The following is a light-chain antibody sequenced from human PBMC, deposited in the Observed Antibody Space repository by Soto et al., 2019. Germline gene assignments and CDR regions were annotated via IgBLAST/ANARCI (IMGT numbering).Light chain of an antibody. CDR1: QGVAGN. CDR2: GAS. J-gene: IGKJ3*01. V-gene: IGKV3-15*01. CDR3: QQRSNWPPVT. Sequence: EIVMTQSPGTLSVSPGERATLSCRASQGVAGNLAWYQQKPGQAPRLLIYGASTRATGIPARFSGSGSGTEFTLTISSLQSEDFAVYYCQQRSNWPPVTFGPGTKVDIK.